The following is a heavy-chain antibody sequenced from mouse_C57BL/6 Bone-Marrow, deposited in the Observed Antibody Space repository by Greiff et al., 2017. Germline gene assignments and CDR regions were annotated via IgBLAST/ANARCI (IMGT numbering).Heavy chain of an antibody. CDR2: ISSGRSTI. CDR3: EGGYAMDY. CDR1: GFTFSDYG. V-gene: IGHV5-17*01. J-gene: IGHJ4*01. D-gene: IGHD1-1*02. Sequence: EVKLMESGGGLVKPGGSLKLSCAASGFTFSDYGMHWVRQAPEKGLEWVAYISSGRSTIYYADTVKGRFTISRDNAKNTLFLQMTSLRSEDTAMYYCEGGYAMDYWGQGTSVTVSS.